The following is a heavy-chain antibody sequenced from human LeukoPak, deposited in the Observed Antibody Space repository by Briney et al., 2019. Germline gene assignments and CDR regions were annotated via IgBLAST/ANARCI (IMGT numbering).Heavy chain of an antibody. CDR1: GFTFSVYY. J-gene: IGHJ4*02. CDR3: ARDQRNYYDSSGYYYFGSYLDD. V-gene: IGHV3-11*01. D-gene: IGHD3-22*01. Sequence: GGSLRLSCAASGFTFSVYYMSWSRQAPGKGLEWVLYISISVSTIYYADSVKGRFTISRDNAKNSLYLQMTSLRAEDTAVYYCARDQRNYYDSSGYYYFGSYLDDWGQGTLVTVSS. CDR2: ISISVSTI.